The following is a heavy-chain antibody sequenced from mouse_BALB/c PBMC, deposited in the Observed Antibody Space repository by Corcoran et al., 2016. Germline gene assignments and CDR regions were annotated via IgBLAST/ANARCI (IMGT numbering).Heavy chain of an antibody. V-gene: IGHV1-18*01. CDR2: INPNNGGT. Sequence: EVLLQQSGPELVNPGASVKIPCKASGYTFTDYNMDWVKESHGKSLEWIGDINPNNGGTIYNQKFKGKATLTVDKSSSTAYMELRSLTSEDTAVYYCARWGDGYYRFAYWGQGTLVTVSA. D-gene: IGHD2-3*01. CDR3: ARWGDGYYRFAY. J-gene: IGHJ3*01. CDR1: GYTFTDYN.